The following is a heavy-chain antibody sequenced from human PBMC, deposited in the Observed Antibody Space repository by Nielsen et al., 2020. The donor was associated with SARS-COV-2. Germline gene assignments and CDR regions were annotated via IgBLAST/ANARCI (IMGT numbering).Heavy chain of an antibody. J-gene: IGHJ3*02. Sequence: SETLSLTCAVYGGSFSGYYWNWIRQPPGKGLEWIGEINHSGSTNYNPSLKSRVTISVDTSKNQFSLKLSSVTAADTAVYYCARRVASRPVYAFDIWGLGTMVTVSS. D-gene: IGHD5/OR15-5a*01. CDR3: ARRVASRPVYAFDI. CDR1: GGSFSGYY. V-gene: IGHV4-34*01. CDR2: INHSGST.